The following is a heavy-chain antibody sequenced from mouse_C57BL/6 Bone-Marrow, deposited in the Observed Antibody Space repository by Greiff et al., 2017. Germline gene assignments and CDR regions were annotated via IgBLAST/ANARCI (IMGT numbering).Heavy chain of an antibody. J-gene: IGHJ2*01. CDR3: ARWGVGDYFDY. CDR1: GYAFSSSW. CDR2: IYPGDGDT. D-gene: IGHD1-3*01. Sequence: VQLQQSGPELVKPGASVKISCKASGYAFSSSWMNWVKQRPGKGLEWIGRIYPGDGDTNYNGKFKGKATLTAEKSSSTAYMQLSSLTSEDSAVYFCARWGVGDYFDYWGQGTTLTVSS. V-gene: IGHV1-82*01.